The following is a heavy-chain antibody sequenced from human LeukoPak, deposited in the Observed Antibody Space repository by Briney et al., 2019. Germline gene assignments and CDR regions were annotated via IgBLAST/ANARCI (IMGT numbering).Heavy chain of an antibody. D-gene: IGHD2/OR15-2a*01. Sequence: SETLSLTCTVSGGSLSGAYCTWIRQSPGKGLEWTGEISHSGRTNYNPSLEGRVSISLDSSQGQFSLILRSVTAADTAVYYCARDPCSTINCPLRFWGQGSLVTVSS. CDR1: GGSLSGAY. CDR3: ARDPCSTINCPLRF. V-gene: IGHV4-34*01. CDR2: ISHSGRT. J-gene: IGHJ4*02.